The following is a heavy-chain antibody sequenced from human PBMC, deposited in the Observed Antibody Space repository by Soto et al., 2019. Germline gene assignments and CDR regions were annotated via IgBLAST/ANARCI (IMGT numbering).Heavy chain of an antibody. CDR1: GFSFSDYW. V-gene: IGHV3-7*04. CDR3: ARDASGWSVH. Sequence: EVQLVESGGGLVQPGGSLRISCAASGFSFSDYWMSWVRQAPGKGLEWVANMNRDGSEKFYVDSVRGRFTISRDNAKESLYLQMNSLRDEDTAVYYCARDASGWSVHWGQGTLVTVSS. CDR2: MNRDGSEK. J-gene: IGHJ4*02. D-gene: IGHD6-19*01.